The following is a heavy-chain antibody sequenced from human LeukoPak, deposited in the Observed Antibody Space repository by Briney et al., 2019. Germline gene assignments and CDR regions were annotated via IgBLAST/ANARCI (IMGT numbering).Heavy chain of an antibody. Sequence: GESLKISCXGSGYSFTSYWIGWVRQMPGKGLEWMGIIYPGDSDTRYSPSFQGQVTISADKSISTAYLQWSSLKASDTAMYYCASCIAAAGSGLDYWGQGTLVTVSS. D-gene: IGHD6-13*01. V-gene: IGHV5-51*01. CDR2: IYPGDSDT. CDR3: ASCIAAAGSGLDY. J-gene: IGHJ4*02. CDR1: GYSFTSYW.